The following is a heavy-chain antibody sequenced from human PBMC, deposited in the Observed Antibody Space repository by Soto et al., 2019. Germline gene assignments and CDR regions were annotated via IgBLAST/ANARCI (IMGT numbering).Heavy chain of an antibody. CDR2: IYPGDSDT. J-gene: IGHJ6*02. V-gene: IGHV5-51*01. CDR1: GYSFTSYW. Sequence: GESLKISCKGSGYSFTSYWIGCVRQMPGKGLEWMGTIYPGDSDTRYSPSFQGQVTISADKSISTAYLQWSSLKASDTAMYYCARTAAAGKNYYGIDVWGQGTTVTVSS. CDR3: ARTAAAGKNYYGIDV. D-gene: IGHD6-13*01.